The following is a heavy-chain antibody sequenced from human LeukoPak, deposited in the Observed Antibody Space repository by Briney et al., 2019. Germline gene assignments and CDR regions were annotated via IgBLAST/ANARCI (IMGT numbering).Heavy chain of an antibody. Sequence: SETLSVTCTVSGGSISGYYWSWIRQPPGKGLEWIGYIYYTGSINYNPSLKSRVTISVDTSKNHFSLKLSSVTAADTAVYYCARDNSGSSGGNFDFWGQGTLVTVSS. V-gene: IGHV4-59*01. J-gene: IGHJ4*02. D-gene: IGHD1-26*01. CDR2: IYYTGSI. CDR1: GGSISGYY. CDR3: ARDNSGSSGGNFDF.